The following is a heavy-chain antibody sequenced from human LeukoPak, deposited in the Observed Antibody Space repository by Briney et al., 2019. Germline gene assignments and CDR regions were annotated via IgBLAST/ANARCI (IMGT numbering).Heavy chain of an antibody. V-gene: IGHV3-53*01. CDR1: GFTVSSNY. CDR3: ARDYASDY. D-gene: IGHD3-10*01. Sequence: PGGSLRLSCAASGFTVSSNYMSWVRQAPGKGLEWVSVIYSGGSTYYADSVKGRFTISRDNAKNALYLQMSSLRAEDTAVYYCARDYASDYWGQGTLVTVSS. J-gene: IGHJ4*02. CDR2: IYSGGST.